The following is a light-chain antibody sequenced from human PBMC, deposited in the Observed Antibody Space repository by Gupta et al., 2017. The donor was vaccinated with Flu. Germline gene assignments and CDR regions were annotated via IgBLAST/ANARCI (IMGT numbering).Light chain of an antibody. CDR3: SADTSSSTWV. CDR2: EVS. CDR1: SSDVGGYNY. Sequence: QSALTQPASVSGSPGQSITISCTGTSSDVGGYNYVSWYQQHPGKAHKLMIYEVSNRPAGVANRFSGSKSGNTASLTISGLKAEDEADYYCSADTSSSTWVFGGGTKLTVL. V-gene: IGLV2-14*01. J-gene: IGLJ3*02.